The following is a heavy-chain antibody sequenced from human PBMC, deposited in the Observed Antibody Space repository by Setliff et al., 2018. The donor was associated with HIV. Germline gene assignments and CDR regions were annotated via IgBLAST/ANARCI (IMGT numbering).Heavy chain of an antibody. CDR3: AKAWGSGYPSFESALMFDV. J-gene: IGHJ4*02. V-gene: IGHV3-23*01. D-gene: IGHD3-3*01. CDR1: GFTFSAYA. Sequence: GGSLRLSCAASGFTFSAYAMTWVRRAPGKGLEWVSATTSNGRTTDYAESVRGRFTLSRDNSRNTLYLHMTSLRAEDTAICYCAKAWGSGYPSFESALMFDVWGQGTLVTVSS. CDR2: TTSNGRTT.